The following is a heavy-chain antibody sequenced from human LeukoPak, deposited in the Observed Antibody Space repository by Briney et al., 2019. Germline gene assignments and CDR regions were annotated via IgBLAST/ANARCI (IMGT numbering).Heavy chain of an antibody. CDR3: ARVGDHFHWYLDL. CDR1: GFSVSLNY. J-gene: IGHJ2*01. CDR2: LYSGSDT. V-gene: IGHV3-53*01. D-gene: IGHD3-3*02. Sequence: GGSLTLSCAASGFSVSLNYMNWVRQAPGKGLEWVSILYSGSDTHYADSVKGRFTISRDNSKNMLFLHMNSLRAEDTAVYYCARVGDHFHWYLDLWGRGTLVIVSS.